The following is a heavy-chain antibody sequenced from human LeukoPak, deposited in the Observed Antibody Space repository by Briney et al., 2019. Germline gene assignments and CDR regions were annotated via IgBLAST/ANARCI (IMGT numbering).Heavy chain of an antibody. CDR1: GFTFDDYA. CDR3: ARGASSSGYYRRWFDP. Sequence: PGGSLRLSCAASGFTFDDYAMHWVRQAPGKGLEWVSYISSSGSTIYYADSVKGRFTISRDNAKNSLYLQMNSLRAEDTAVYYCARGASSSGYYRRWFDPWGQGTLVTVSS. J-gene: IGHJ5*02. V-gene: IGHV3-11*01. CDR2: ISSSGSTI. D-gene: IGHD3-22*01.